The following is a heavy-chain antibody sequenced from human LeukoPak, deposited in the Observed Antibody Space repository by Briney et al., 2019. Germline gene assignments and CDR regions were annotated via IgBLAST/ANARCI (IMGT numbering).Heavy chain of an antibody. CDR1: GFPLSSHW. Sequence: WGALKLSCAGPGFPLSSHWVRLGRPAPGEGRGGGANIKQDGREIYYVDSVKGRFTISRDNAKNSLYLQMNSLRAEDTAVYYCAKDLDLRGGAFDYWGQGTLVTVSS. J-gene: IGHJ4*02. CDR3: AKDLDLRGGAFDY. V-gene: IGHV3-7*01. CDR2: IKQDGREI. D-gene: IGHD3-3*01.